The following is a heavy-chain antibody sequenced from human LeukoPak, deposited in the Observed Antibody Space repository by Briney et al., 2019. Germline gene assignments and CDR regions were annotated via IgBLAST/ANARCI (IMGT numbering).Heavy chain of an antibody. J-gene: IGHJ4*02. D-gene: IGHD5-18*01. V-gene: IGHV3-49*04. CDR2: IRSTAYGGTT. CDR3: AKTSPGYTYGLLDY. CDR1: GFTFGDYA. Sequence: PGGSLRLSCTTSGFTFGDYALSWVRQAPGKGLEWVGFIRSTAYGGTTEYAASVKGRFSISRDDSKSIAYLQMNSLGVEDTAVYYCAKTSPGYTYGLLDYWGQGTLVTVSS.